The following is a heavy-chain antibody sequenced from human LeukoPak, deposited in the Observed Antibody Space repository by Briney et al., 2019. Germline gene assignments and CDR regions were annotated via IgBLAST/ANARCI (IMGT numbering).Heavy chain of an antibody. V-gene: IGHV4-30-4*01. CDR1: GGSISSGDYY. CDR3: AREPYKLLSYYYGMDV. Sequence: SETLSLTCTASGGSISSGDYYWSWIRQPPGKGLEWIGYIYYGGSTYYNPSLKSRVTISVDTSKNQFSLKLSSVTAADTAVYYCAREPYKLLSYYYGMDVWGQGTTVTVSS. J-gene: IGHJ6*02. D-gene: IGHD2-2*01. CDR2: IYYGGST.